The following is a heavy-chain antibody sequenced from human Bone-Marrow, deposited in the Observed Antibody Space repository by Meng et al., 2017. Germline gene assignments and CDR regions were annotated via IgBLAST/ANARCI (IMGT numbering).Heavy chain of an antibody. Sequence: SETLSLTCTVSGYSISSGYYWGWIRQPPGKGLEWIGSIYHSGSTYYNPSLKSRVTISVDTSKNQFSLKLSSLTAADTAVYYCARDSPYYYDSSGYYYRYYYYGMDVWGQGTTVTVSS. CDR2: IYHSGST. CDR3: ARDSPYYYDSSGYYYRYYYYGMDV. V-gene: IGHV4-38-2*02. D-gene: IGHD3-22*01. J-gene: IGHJ6*02. CDR1: GYSISSGYY.